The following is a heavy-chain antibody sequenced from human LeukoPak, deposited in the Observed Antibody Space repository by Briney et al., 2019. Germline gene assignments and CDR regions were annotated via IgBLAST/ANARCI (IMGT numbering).Heavy chain of an antibody. CDR1: GGSFSGYY. Sequence: SETLSLTCAVYGGSFSGYYWSWIRQPPRKGLEWIGEINHSGSTNYYPSLKSRVTISVDTSKNQFSLKLSSVTAADTAVYYCASAITMVRAFDYWGQGTLVTVSS. CDR2: INHSGST. D-gene: IGHD3-10*01. V-gene: IGHV4-34*01. CDR3: ASAITMVRAFDY. J-gene: IGHJ4*02.